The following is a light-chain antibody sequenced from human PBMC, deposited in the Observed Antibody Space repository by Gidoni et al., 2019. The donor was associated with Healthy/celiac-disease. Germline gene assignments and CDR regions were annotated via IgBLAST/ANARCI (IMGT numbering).Light chain of an antibody. CDR1: QGISNY. Sequence: DIQMTQSPSSLSASVGDRVTITCRASQGISNYLAWYQQKPGKVPKLLIYAASTLQSGVPSRFSGSGSGTDFTLTIRSLQPEDVATYYCQKYNSAPRTFXQXTKVXIK. CDR2: AAS. V-gene: IGKV1-27*01. CDR3: QKYNSAPRT. J-gene: IGKJ1*01.